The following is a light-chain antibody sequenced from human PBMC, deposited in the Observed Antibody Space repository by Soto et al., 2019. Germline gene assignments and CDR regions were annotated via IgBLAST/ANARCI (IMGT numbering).Light chain of an antibody. Sequence: QSALTQPASVSGSPGQSITISCTGTSNDVGAYKYVSWYQQHPGKAPKLTIYEVSDRPSGVSNRFSGSKSGNTASLTISGLQAEDEADYYCSSYTRSSAVVFGGGTKLTVL. CDR1: SNDVGAYKY. V-gene: IGLV2-14*01. J-gene: IGLJ2*01. CDR2: EVS. CDR3: SSYTRSSAVV.